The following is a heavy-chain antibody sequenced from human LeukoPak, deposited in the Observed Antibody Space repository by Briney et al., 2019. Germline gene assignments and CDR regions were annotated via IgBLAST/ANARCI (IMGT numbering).Heavy chain of an antibody. CDR1: XFXXSXYA. Sequence: GSXXLXCXAXXFXXSXYAXXWVRQAPGKGLEWXXAISGSGGSTYYADSVKGRFTISRDNSKNTLYLQMNSLRDEDTAVYFCARVHLWFGELLPSSWGQGTLVTVSS. V-gene: IGHV3-23*01. J-gene: IGHJ5*02. CDR3: ARVHLWFGELLPSS. D-gene: IGHD3-10*01. CDR2: ISGSGGST.